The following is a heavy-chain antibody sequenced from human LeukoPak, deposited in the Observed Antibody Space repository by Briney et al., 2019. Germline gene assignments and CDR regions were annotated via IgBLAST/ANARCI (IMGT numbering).Heavy chain of an antibody. J-gene: IGHJ4*02. CDR1: GFTFSSYG. CDR3: AREDFDY. CDR2: IRYDESNR. Sequence: GGSLRLSCAASGFTFSSYGMHWVRQAPGKGLEWVAFIRYDESNRYYADPVKGRFTISRDNSNTLYLQMNSLRAEDTAVYYCAREDFDYWGQGTLVTVSS. V-gene: IGHV3-30*02.